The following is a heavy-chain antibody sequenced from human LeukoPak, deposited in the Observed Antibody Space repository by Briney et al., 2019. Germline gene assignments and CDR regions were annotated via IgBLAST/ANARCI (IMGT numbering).Heavy chain of an antibody. CDR2: IWYDGSNK. V-gene: IGHV3-33*01. D-gene: IGHD1-26*01. CDR1: GFTFSSYG. Sequence: GGSLRLSCAASGFTFSSYGMHWVRQAPGKGLEWVAVIWYDGSNKYYADSVEGRFTISRDNSKNTLYLQMNSLRAEDTAVYYCARGVFSQRKYSGSCSGRGAFDIWGQGTMVTVSS. J-gene: IGHJ3*02. CDR3: ARGVFSQRKYSGSCSGRGAFDI.